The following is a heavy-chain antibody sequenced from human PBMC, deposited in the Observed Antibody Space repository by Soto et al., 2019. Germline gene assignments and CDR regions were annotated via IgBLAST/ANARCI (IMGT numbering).Heavy chain of an antibody. D-gene: IGHD3-22*01. J-gene: IGHJ6*02. Sequence: EVRLVESGGGLVQPGGSLTLSCAASGFTFSSYWMTWVRQAPGKGLEWVANINQDGSEKYYMDSMKGRFTISRDNAKNSLLLQMNSLRAEDTAVYYCARDSCRPDLRDTHYYDSSDLDYGMDVWGQGTTVTVSS. V-gene: IGHV3-7*01. CDR3: ARDSCRPDLRDTHYYDSSDLDYGMDV. CDR2: INQDGSEK. CDR1: GFTFSSYW.